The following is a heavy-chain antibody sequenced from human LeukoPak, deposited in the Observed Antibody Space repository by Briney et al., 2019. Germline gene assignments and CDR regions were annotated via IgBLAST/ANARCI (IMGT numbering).Heavy chain of an antibody. V-gene: IGHV3-23*01. CDR1: AFTFSSYA. Sequence: GGSLRLSCAAYAFTFSSYAMGWVRQAPGKGLEWVSAITASGGNTYYADSVKGRFNISRDNSKNTLYLQVNSLRAEDTAVYYCAKGNGYSYGRYYFDYWGQGTLVTVSS. J-gene: IGHJ4*02. CDR3: AKGNGYSYGRYYFDY. D-gene: IGHD5-18*01. CDR2: ITASGGNT.